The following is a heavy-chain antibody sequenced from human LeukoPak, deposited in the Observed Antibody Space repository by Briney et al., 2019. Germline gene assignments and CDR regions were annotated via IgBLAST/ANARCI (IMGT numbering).Heavy chain of an antibody. CDR1: GGSISGYY. CDR2: IYSSGSA. D-gene: IGHD3-10*02. CDR3: ARDPLYYARSAPSS. J-gene: IGHJ5*02. V-gene: IGHV4-4*07. Sequence: SETLSLTCTVSGGSISGYYWSGVRQPAGKGLEWIGRIYSSGSANHNPSLKSRVTMSLDTSKNQFSLRLTSVTAADTAVYYCARDPLYYARSAPSSWGQGTLVTVSS.